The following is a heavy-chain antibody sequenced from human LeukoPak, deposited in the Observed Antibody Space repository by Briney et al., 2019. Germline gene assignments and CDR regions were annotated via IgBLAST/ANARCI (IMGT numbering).Heavy chain of an antibody. CDR2: INSDGSST. J-gene: IGHJ4*02. CDR3: AREGRIDYGDFIFDY. V-gene: IGHV3-74*01. Sequence: GGSLRLSCAASGFTFSSYWMHWVRQAPGKGLVWVSRINSDGSSTSYADSVKGRFTISRDNAENTLYLQMNSLRAEDTAVYYCAREGRIDYGDFIFDYWGQGTLVTVSS. CDR1: GFTFSSYW. D-gene: IGHD4-17*01.